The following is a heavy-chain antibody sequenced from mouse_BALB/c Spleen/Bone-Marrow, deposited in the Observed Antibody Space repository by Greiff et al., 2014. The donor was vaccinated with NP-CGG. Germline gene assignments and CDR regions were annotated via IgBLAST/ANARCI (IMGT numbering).Heavy chain of an antibody. Sequence: LVKTGASVKMSCKASGYSFTGYYMHWVKQSHGKSLEWIGYISCYNGATSYNQKFKGKATFTVDTSSSTAYMQFNSLTSEDSAVYYCARSCGAYGYDGGYYFDYWGQGTTHTASS. J-gene: IGHJ2*01. CDR3: ARSCGAYGYDGGYYFDY. CDR2: ISCYNGAT. V-gene: IGHV1S34*01. D-gene: IGHD2-2*01. CDR1: GYSFTGYY.